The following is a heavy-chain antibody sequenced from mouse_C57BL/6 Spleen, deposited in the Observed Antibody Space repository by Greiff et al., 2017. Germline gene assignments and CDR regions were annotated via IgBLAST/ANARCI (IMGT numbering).Heavy chain of an antibody. CDR2: IYPGSGST. CDR3: ARDHYYGSSSYAMDY. D-gene: IGHD1-1*01. CDR1: GYTFTSYW. J-gene: IGHJ4*01. Sequence: QVQLQQPGAELVKPGASVKMSCKASGYTFTSYWITWVKQRPGQGLEWIGDIYPGSGSTNYNEKFKSQATLTVDTSSSTAYMPLISLTSEDSAVYDCARDHYYGSSSYAMDYWGQGTSVTVSS. V-gene: IGHV1-55*01.